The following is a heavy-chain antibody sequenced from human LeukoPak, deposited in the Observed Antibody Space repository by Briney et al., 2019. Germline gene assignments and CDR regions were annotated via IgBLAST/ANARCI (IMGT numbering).Heavy chain of an antibody. CDR3: VRAAPRDCSPASCSLFDT. CDR1: GFTFNNYA. V-gene: IGHV3-23*01. Sequence: GESLRLSCAGSGFTFNNYAMSWVRRAPREGLEWVSTIMIGGDGKHYADSVKGRFTISRDRSESTLYLQMNGLRADDTAVYYCVRAAPRDCSPASCSLFDTWGQGTLVTVSS. CDR2: IMIGGDGK. D-gene: IGHD2-2*01. J-gene: IGHJ4*02.